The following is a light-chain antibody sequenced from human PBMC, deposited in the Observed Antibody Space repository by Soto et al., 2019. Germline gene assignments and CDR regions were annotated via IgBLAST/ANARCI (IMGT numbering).Light chain of an antibody. CDR2: KAS. CDR1: QSISSW. Sequence: DIQMTQFPSTLSASVGDSVTITCRASQSISSWLAWYQQKPGKAPKLLIYKASELETGVPSRFSGGGSGTHFTLTISSLQAVDFGTYYCQHYSSLPYTFGQGTKLEIK. V-gene: IGKV1-5*03. J-gene: IGKJ2*01. CDR3: QHYSSLPYT.